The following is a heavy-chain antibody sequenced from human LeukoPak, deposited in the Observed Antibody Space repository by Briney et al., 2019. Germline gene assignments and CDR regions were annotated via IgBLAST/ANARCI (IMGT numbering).Heavy chain of an antibody. CDR3: ARTPLDSSGYYNDY. CDR1: GGSFSGYY. V-gene: IGHV4-34*01. Sequence: SETLSLTCAVYGGSFSGYYWSWIRQPPGKGLEWIGEINHSGSTNYNPSLKSRVTISVDTSKNQFSLKLSSVTAADTAVYYCARTPLDSSGYYNDYWGQGTLVTVSS. CDR2: INHSGST. D-gene: IGHD3-22*01. J-gene: IGHJ4*02.